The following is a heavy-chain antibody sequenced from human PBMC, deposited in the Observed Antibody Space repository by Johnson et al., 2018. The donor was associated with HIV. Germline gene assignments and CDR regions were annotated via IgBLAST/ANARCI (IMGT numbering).Heavy chain of an antibody. Sequence: VQLVESGGGVVQPGGSLRLSCAASGFSFSDYGMHWVRQAPGKGLEWVSYISSSGSTIYYADSVKGRFTISRDNSKNTLYLQMNSLRAEDTAVYYCARDGGFVGAFDIWGQGTMVIVSS. V-gene: IGHV3-48*01. CDR3: ARDGGFVGAFDI. CDR2: ISSSGSTI. CDR1: GFSFSDYG. D-gene: IGHD3-16*01. J-gene: IGHJ3*02.